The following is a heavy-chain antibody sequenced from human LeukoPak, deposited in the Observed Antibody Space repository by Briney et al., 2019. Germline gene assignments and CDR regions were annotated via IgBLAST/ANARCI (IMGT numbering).Heavy chain of an antibody. Sequence: PSETLSLTCTVSGGSISSSSYYWGWIRQPPGKGLEWIGSIYYSGSTYYNPSLKSRVTISVDTSKNQFSLKLSSVTAADTAVYYCARGAGYYGSGKGTSLDYWGQGTLVTVSS. J-gene: IGHJ4*02. CDR3: ARGAGYYGSGKGTSLDY. D-gene: IGHD3-10*01. CDR2: IYYSGST. CDR1: GGSISSSSYY. V-gene: IGHV4-39*07.